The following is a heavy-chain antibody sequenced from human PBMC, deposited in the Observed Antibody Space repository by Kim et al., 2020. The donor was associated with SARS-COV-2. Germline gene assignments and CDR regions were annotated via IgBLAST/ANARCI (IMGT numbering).Heavy chain of an antibody. Sequence: PSFQGQVTISADKSIRTAYLQWSSLKASDTAMYYCARRVGYGDYPYYFDYWGQGTLVTVSS. J-gene: IGHJ4*02. CDR3: ARRVGYGDYPYYFDY. V-gene: IGHV5-51*01. D-gene: IGHD4-17*01.